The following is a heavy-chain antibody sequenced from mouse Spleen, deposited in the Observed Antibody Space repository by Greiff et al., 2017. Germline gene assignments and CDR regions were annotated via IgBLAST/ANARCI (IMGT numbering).Heavy chain of an antibody. V-gene: IGHV3-6*01. D-gene: IGHD1-1*01. J-gene: IGHJ2*01. CDR3: ARDGLLRCLDY. CDR2: ISYDGSN. CDR1: GYSITSGYY. Sequence: VQLKESGPGLVKPSQSLSLTCSVTGYSITSGYYWNWIRQFPGNKLEWMGYISYDGSNNYNPSLKNRISITRDTSKNQFFLKLNSVTTEDTATYYCARDGLLRCLDYWGQGTTLTVSS.